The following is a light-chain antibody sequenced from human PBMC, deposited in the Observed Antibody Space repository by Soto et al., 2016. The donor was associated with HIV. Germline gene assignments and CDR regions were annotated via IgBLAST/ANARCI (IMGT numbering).Light chain of an antibody. CDR1: QDISNN. Sequence: DIQMTQSPSSLSASIGDRVTITCQTSQDISNNLNWYQQKPGKAPKLLIYAASSLQSGVPSRFSGSGSGTDFTLTISSLQPEDFATYYCQQSYSTPPITFGQGTRLEIK. V-gene: IGKV1-39*01. J-gene: IGKJ5*01. CDR3: QQSYSTPPIT. CDR2: AAS.